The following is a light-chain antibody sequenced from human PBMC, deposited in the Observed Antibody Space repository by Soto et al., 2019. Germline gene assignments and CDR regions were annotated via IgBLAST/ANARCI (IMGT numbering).Light chain of an antibody. CDR1: SSNIGSNT. J-gene: IGLJ2*01. Sequence: QSVLTQPPSASGTPGQRVTISCSGSSSNIGSNTVNWYQQLPGTAPKLLIYNNNQRPSGVPDRFSGSKSGTSASLAISGLQSEDEADYYCAAWDDSLNGHLVFGGGTKVTVL. CDR2: NNN. CDR3: AAWDDSLNGHLV. V-gene: IGLV1-44*01.